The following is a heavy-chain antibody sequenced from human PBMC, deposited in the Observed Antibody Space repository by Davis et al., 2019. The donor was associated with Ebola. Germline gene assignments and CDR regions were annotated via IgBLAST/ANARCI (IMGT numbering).Heavy chain of an antibody. CDR3: AKIAAAGTYYYYGMDV. CDR1: GFTFSSYA. Sequence: GESLKISCAASGFTFSSYAMRWVRQAPGKGLEWVSAISGSGGSTYYADSVKGRFTISRDNSKNTLYLQMNSLRAEDTAVYYCAKIAAAGTYYYYGMDVWGQGTTVTVSS. D-gene: IGHD6-13*01. J-gene: IGHJ6*02. CDR2: ISGSGGST. V-gene: IGHV3-23*01.